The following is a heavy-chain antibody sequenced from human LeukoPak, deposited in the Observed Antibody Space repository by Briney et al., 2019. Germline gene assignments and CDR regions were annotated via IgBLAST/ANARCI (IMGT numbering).Heavy chain of an antibody. CDR2: IYSGGST. V-gene: IGHV3-66*01. D-gene: IGHD4-17*01. J-gene: IGHJ4*02. CDR3: ARERYGDYNADDY. Sequence: GGSLRLSCAASGFTVSSNYMSWVRQAPGKGLEWVSVIYSGGSTYYADSVKGRFTISRDNSKNTLYLQMNSLRAEDTAVYYCARERYGDYNADDYWGQGALVTVSS. CDR1: GFTVSSNY.